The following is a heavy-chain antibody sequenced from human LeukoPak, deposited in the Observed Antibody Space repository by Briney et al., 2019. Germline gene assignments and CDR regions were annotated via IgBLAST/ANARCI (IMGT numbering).Heavy chain of an antibody. Sequence: PGRSLRLSCVVSAFTFSGYSMHWVRQAPGKGLEWVAFISHDRSNKYCADSVKGRFTISRDNSKNTLFLQMNSLRSEDTAVYYCARVGYDYNWYDAFDIWSQGTMVTVSS. CDR3: ARVGYDYNWYDAFDI. CDR1: AFTFSGYS. V-gene: IGHV3-30*04. J-gene: IGHJ3*02. D-gene: IGHD1-1*01. CDR2: ISHDRSNK.